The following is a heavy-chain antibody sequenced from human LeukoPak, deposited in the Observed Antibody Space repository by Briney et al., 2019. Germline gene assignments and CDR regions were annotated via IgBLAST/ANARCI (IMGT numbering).Heavy chain of an antibody. D-gene: IGHD2-15*01. CDR1: GFIFSSYV. CDR2: ISDSGHT. CDR3: ARDLVVGGFRSWAFDI. Sequence: PGGSLRLSCAASGFIFSSYVMHWVRQAPGKGLEWVSSISDSGHTSYPDSLKGRFNISRDNAKSSLYLQMNSLRAEDTAVYYCARDLVVGGFRSWAFDIWGQGTMVTVSS. J-gene: IGHJ3*02. V-gene: IGHV3-21*01.